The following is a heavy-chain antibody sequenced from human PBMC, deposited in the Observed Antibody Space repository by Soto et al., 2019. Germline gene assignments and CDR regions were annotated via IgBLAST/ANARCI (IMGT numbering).Heavy chain of an antibody. Sequence: PWGSLRLSCAASGFTFSRYGMHWVRQAPGKGLEWVAVIWYDGSNKYYADSVKGRFTISRDNSKNTLYLQMNSLRAEDTAVYYCARGIQQLDGGWFDPWGQGTLVTVSP. J-gene: IGHJ5*02. CDR1: GFTFSRYG. D-gene: IGHD6-13*01. CDR3: ARGIQQLDGGWFDP. V-gene: IGHV3-33*01. CDR2: IWYDGSNK.